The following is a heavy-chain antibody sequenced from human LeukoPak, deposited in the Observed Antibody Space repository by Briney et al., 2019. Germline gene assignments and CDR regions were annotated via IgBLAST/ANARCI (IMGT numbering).Heavy chain of an antibody. D-gene: IGHD3-22*01. CDR1: GYSFTSYW. V-gene: IGHV5-51*01. CDR3: ARPQRDYYDSSGYPSENAFDI. CDR2: IYSGDSDT. J-gene: IGHJ3*02. Sequence: GESLKISCKGSGYSFTSYWIGWVRQMPGKGLEWMGIIYSGDSDTRYSPSFQGQVTISADKSISTAYLQWSSLKASDTAMYYCARPQRDYYDSSGYPSENAFDIWGQGTMVTVSS.